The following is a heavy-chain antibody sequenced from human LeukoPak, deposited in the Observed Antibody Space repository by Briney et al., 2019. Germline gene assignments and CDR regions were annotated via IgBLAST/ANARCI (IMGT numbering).Heavy chain of an antibody. D-gene: IGHD2-2*01. CDR3: ARGQGYESYYYMDV. V-gene: IGHV3-66*03. J-gene: IGHJ6*03. CDR2: IYSDNT. Sequence: GGSLRLSCTVSGFTVSSNSMSWVRQAPGKGLEWVSFIYSDNTHYSDSVKGRFTISRDNSKNTLYLQMNNLRPEDTAVFYCARGQGYESYYYMDVWGKGTTVSVSS. CDR1: GFTVSSNS.